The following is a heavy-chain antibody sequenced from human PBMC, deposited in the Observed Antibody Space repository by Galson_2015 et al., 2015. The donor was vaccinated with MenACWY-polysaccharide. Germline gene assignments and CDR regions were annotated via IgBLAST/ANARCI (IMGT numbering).Heavy chain of an antibody. J-gene: IGHJ2*01. CDR2: NNSAGSST. CDR3: ARMGGGYRTYCYFDL. CDR1: GLTFGSYW. V-gene: IGHV3-74*01. D-gene: IGHD5-12*01. Sequence: ALRHSCAASGLTFGSYWMHWVRHAPGKGLVWVSRNNSAGSSTSYADAGKGRFTISRDKAKNTLYLQMNSLRAEDTAVYYCARMGGGYRTYCYFDLWGRGTLVTVSS.